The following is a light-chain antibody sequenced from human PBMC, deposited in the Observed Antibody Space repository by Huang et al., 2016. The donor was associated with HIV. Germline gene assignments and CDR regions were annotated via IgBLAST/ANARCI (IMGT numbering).Light chain of an antibody. CDR1: QNINSD. CDR2: MTS. J-gene: IGKJ1*01. Sequence: DIQMTQSPSSLSASVGDRVTINCRASQNINSDLNWYQQKPGKAPTLLIYMTSNLASAAPSRFSGSGSGTDFTLTITTLQPEDLATYFCQQSHSTPWTFGLGTKVEI. V-gene: IGKV1-39*01. CDR3: QQSHSTPWT.